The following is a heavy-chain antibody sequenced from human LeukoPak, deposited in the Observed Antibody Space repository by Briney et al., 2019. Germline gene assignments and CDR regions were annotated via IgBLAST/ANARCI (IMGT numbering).Heavy chain of an antibody. CDR2: IHRSGSP. V-gene: IGHV4-4*02. D-gene: IGHD1-14*01. CDR1: LDSTTSNF. J-gene: IGHJ4*02. Sequence: SETLSLTCTVSLDSTTSNFWSCVRQPPGKGLEWIGEIHRSGSPNYNPSLQSRVTISIDRSRNQIVLELPSVTAADTAVYYCAREILGGFNPGAYWGQGTLVTVSS. CDR3: AREILGGFNPGAY.